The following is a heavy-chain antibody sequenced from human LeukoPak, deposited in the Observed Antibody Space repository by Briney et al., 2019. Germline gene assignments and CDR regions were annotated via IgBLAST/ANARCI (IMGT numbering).Heavy chain of an antibody. D-gene: IGHD4-17*01. Sequence: PSETLSLTYAVFGDSISSAGFASSWIRQPPGKGLEWIGYIYHSGSTYYNPSLKSRVTISVDRSKNQFSLKLSSVTAADTAVYYCARYYGDYLSLFDSWGQGTLVTVSS. V-gene: IGHV4-30-2*01. CDR2: IYHSGST. CDR3: ARYYGDYLSLFDS. J-gene: IGHJ4*02. CDR1: GDSISSAGFA.